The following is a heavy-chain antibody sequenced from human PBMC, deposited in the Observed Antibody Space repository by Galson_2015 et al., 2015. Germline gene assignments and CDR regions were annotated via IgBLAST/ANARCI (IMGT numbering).Heavy chain of an antibody. CDR2: INSDGTST. V-gene: IGHV3-74*01. CDR1: GFTFSSYW. D-gene: IGHD1-1*01. Sequence: SLRLSCAASGFTFSSYWMYWVRQAPGKGLVWVSRINSDGTSTTYADSVKGRFTISRDNAKNTLYLQVNSLRAEDTAVYFCTNSYNGWRHFDSWGQGTLVTVSS. J-gene: IGHJ4*02. CDR3: TNSYNGWRHFDS.